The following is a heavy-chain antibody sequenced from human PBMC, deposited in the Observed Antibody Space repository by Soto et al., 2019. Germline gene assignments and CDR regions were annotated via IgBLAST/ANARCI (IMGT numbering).Heavy chain of an antibody. V-gene: IGHV4-34*01. D-gene: IGHD6-13*01. Sequence: SLSLTCSVYGGSFSGYYWSWIRQPPGKGLEWIGEINHSGSTNYNPSLKSRVTISVDTSKNQFSLKLSSVTAADTAVYYCARSRQYSSSWAWFDPWGQGTLVTVLL. CDR2: INHSGST. CDR1: GGSFSGYY. J-gene: IGHJ5*02. CDR3: ARSRQYSSSWAWFDP.